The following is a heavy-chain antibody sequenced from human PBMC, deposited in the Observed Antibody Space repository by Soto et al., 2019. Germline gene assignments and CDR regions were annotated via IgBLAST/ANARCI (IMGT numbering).Heavy chain of an antibody. J-gene: IGHJ4*02. CDR2: INSDGSST. CDR1: GFTFSSYW. D-gene: IGHD2-15*01. V-gene: IGHV3-74*01. Sequence: EVQLVESGGGLVQPWGSLRLSCTASGFTFSSYWMHWVRQAPGKGLVWVSRINSDGSSTSYADSVKGRFTISRDNAKNTLYLQMNSLRAEDTAVYYCVRTSLGVAAATREDYWGQGTLVTVSS. CDR3: VRTSLGVAAATREDY.